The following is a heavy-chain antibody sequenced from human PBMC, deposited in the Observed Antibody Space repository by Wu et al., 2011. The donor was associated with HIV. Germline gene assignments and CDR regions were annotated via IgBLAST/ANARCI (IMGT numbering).Heavy chain of an antibody. D-gene: IGHD4-17*01. CDR2: ISAYNGDT. CDR3: ARGEATGXYVRWFDP. J-gene: IGHJ5*02. V-gene: IGHV1-18*01. Sequence: QVQLVQSGAEVKKPGASVKVSCRASGYTFTSYAINWVRQAPGQGLEWMGWISAYNGDTNYSQKLQGRVTMTTDTSTSTAYMELRSLRSDDTAVYYCARGEATGXYVRWFDPWAEGTLVTVX. CDR1: GYTFTSYA.